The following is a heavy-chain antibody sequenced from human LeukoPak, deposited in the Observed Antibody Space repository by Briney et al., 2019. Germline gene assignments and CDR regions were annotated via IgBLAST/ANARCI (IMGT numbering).Heavy chain of an antibody. CDR3: AKQYYDFWSGYKRGYTPAAFDI. CDR2: ISSSSTTI. V-gene: IGHV3-48*01. CDR1: GFTFSYYS. D-gene: IGHD3-3*01. J-gene: IGHJ3*02. Sequence: GGSLRLSCAASGFTFSYYSMNWVRQAPGKGLEWVSYISSSSTTIYYADSVKGRFTISRDNSKNTLYLQMNNLRAEDTAVYYCAKQYYDFWSGYKRGYTPAAFDIWGQGTMVTVSS.